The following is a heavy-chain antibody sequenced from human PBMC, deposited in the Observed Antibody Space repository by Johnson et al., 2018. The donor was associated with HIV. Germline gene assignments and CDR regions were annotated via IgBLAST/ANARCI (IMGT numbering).Heavy chain of an antibody. Sequence: QVQLVESGGGVVQPGGSLRLSCAASGFTFSSYGMHWVRQAPGKGLEWVAFIRYDGTNKYYADSMKGRFTISRDNSKNTLYLQMNSLRAEDTAVYYCARDRGGIAEQSGAFDIWGQGTMVTVSS. CDR3: ARDRGGIAEQSGAFDI. CDR1: GFTFSSYG. D-gene: IGHD6-13*01. J-gene: IGHJ3*02. CDR2: IRYDGTNK. V-gene: IGHV3-30*02.